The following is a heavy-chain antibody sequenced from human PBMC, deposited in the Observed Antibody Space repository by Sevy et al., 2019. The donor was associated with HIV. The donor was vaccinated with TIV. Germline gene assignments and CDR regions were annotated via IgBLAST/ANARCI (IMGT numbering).Heavy chain of an antibody. D-gene: IGHD3-16*01. V-gene: IGHV4-38-2*02. Sequence: SETLSLTCTVSGYSISSGYYWGWIRQPPGKGLEWIGSIYHSGSTYYNPSLKSRVTISVDTSKNQFSLKLSSVTAADTAVYYCARDGPGDYVCNSGEYYFDYWGQGTLVTVSS. J-gene: IGHJ4*02. CDR3: ARDGPGDYVCNSGEYYFDY. CDR2: IYHSGST. CDR1: GYSISSGYY.